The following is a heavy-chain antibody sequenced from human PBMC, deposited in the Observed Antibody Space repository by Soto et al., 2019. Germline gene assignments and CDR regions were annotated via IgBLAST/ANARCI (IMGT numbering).Heavy chain of an antibody. V-gene: IGHV4-4*07. D-gene: IGHD3-9*01. Sequence: PSETLSLTCTVSGRSMSGYYWSWIRQPAGERLEWIGRIYTSGTTDFNPSLKGRVTMSVDTSKNQFSLKLTSVTAADTALYYCAREDCYDTGYYVVWGQGTQVTVSS. CDR3: AREDCYDTGYYVV. CDR2: IYTSGTT. J-gene: IGHJ4*02. CDR1: GRSMSGYY.